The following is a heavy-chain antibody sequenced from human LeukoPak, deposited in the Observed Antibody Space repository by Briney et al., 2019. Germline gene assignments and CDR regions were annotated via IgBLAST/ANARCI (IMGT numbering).Heavy chain of an antibody. V-gene: IGHV4-39*07. Sequence: PSETLSLTCGVSGDSISSRLYYWAWIRQPPGKGLEWIASIYYSGSTYYNPSLKSRVTISVDTSKTQFSLKLSSVTAADTAVYYCARAKYSISWSGDHYDYWGQGTLVTVSS. CDR3: ARAKYSISWSGDHYDY. J-gene: IGHJ4*02. D-gene: IGHD6-13*01. CDR2: IYYSGST. CDR1: GDSISSRLYY.